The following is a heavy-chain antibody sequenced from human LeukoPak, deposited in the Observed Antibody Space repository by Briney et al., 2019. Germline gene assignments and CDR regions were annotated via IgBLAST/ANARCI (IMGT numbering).Heavy chain of an antibody. D-gene: IGHD3-3*01. Sequence: PSETLSLTCTVSGGSISSSSYYWGWIRQPPGKGLEWIGNIYYSGSTYYNPSLKSRVTISVDTSKNQFSLKLSSVTAADTAVYYCVRSDDFWSGYYGYWGQGTLVTVSS. CDR2: IYYSGST. V-gene: IGHV4-39*07. CDR1: GGSISSSSYY. J-gene: IGHJ4*02. CDR3: VRSDDFWSGYYGY.